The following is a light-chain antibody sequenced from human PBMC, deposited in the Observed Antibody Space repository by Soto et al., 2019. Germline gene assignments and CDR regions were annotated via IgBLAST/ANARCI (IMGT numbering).Light chain of an antibody. V-gene: IGKV3-15*01. J-gene: IGKJ1*01. CDR2: GAS. CDR3: QQYFGTPAT. Sequence: EIVMTQSPATLSVSPGERATLSCRASQSVSSNLAWYQQKPGQAPRLLIYGASTRATGIPARFSGSGSGTEFTLTISSLQADDVALYYCQQYFGTPATFGQGTKVEIK. CDR1: QSVSSN.